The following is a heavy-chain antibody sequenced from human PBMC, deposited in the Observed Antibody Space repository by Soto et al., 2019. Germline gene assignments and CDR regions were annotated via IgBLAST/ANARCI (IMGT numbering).Heavy chain of an antibody. CDR2: ISGSGGST. CDR1: GFTFSSYA. D-gene: IGHD1-26*01. CDR3: AKGFIVGASTIRLNYFDY. J-gene: IGHJ4*02. V-gene: IGHV3-23*01. Sequence: GGSLRLSCAASGFTFSSYAMSWVRQAPGKGLEWVSAISGSGGSTYYADSVKGRFTISRDNSKNTLYLQMNSLRAEDTAVYYCAKGFIVGASTIRLNYFDYWGQGTLVTVSS.